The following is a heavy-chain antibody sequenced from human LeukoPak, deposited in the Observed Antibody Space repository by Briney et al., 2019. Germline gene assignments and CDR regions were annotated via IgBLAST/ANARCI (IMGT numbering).Heavy chain of an antibody. Sequence: SVKVSCKASGGTFSSYAISWVRQAPGQGLEWMGGIIPIFGTANYAQKFQGRVTITADESTSTAYMELSSLRSEDTAVYYCARGGYHTGLFDYWGQGTLVTVSS. J-gene: IGHJ4*02. CDR3: ARGGYHTGLFDY. D-gene: IGHD5-12*01. CDR1: GGTFSSYA. CDR2: IIPIFGTA. V-gene: IGHV1-69*13.